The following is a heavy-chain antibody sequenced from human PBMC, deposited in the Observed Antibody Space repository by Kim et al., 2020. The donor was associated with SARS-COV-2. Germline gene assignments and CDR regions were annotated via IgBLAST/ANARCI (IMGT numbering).Heavy chain of an antibody. CDR3: AGDKDNGGHGFDA. Sequence: YAQKYQGRVTITADESTSTAYMELSSQRSEDTAVYYCAGDKDNGGHGFDAWGQGTLVTVSS. V-gene: IGHV1-69*01. J-gene: IGHJ5*02. D-gene: IGHD3-16*01.